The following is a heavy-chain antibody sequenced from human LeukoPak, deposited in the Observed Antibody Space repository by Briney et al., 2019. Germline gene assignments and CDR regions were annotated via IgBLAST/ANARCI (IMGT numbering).Heavy chain of an antibody. V-gene: IGHV4-59*12. J-gene: IGHJ4*02. Sequence: SETLSLTCTVSGGSISSYYWSWIRQPPGKGLEWIGYIYYSGSTNYNPSLKSRVTISVDTSKNQFSLKLSSVTAADTAVFYCARVGPNRRYCSSTSCYQGPSFDYWGQGTLVTVSS. CDR2: IYYSGST. CDR1: GGSISSYY. CDR3: ARVGPNRRYCSSTSCYQGPSFDY. D-gene: IGHD2-2*01.